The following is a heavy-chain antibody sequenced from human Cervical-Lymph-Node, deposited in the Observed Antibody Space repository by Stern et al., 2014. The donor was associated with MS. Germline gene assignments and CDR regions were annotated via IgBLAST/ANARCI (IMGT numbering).Heavy chain of an antibody. CDR2: YNRYKGNT. J-gene: IGHJ3*02. D-gene: IGHD2-15*01. CDR3: ARGLLGSENAFDI. CDR1: GYTFTSYG. V-gene: IGHV1-18*01. Sequence: VQLVESGAEVKKPGASVTVSCKASGYTFTSYGISWVRQAPGQGLEWMGWYNRYKGNTIYEQKCLGRVIETTDTSTSTTDMELRSLRSDDTAVYYCARGLLGSENAFDIWGQGTMVTVSS.